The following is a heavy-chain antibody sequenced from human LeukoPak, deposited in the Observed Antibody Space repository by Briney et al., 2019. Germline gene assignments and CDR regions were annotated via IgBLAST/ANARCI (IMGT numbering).Heavy chain of an antibody. Sequence: GGSLRLPCVVSGFPVRSNDMSLGRQAPGKGLEWGSAIFSAGTPYYADSVKGRFTISRDTSRNTVYLQMNSLRLEDTAVYYCARDRFYDVLTGYFFYLDVWGKGTAVTVFS. CDR1: GFPVRSND. D-gene: IGHD3-9*01. V-gene: IGHV3-53*01. J-gene: IGHJ6*04. CDR3: ARDRFYDVLTGYFFYLDV. CDR2: IFSAGTP.